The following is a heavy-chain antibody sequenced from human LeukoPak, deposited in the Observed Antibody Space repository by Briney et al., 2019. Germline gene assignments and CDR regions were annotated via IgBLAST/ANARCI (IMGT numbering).Heavy chain of an antibody. J-gene: IGHJ4*02. Sequence: PSETLSLTCTVSGGSSSNYFCTWLRQSAGAGLECIGRIHTSGTTYYNPSLKSRVSMSVDTSKNEFFLRLNSVTAADTAVYYCARDPAGHGRYFDYWGQGALVTVSS. CDR2: IHTSGTT. CDR1: GGSSSNYF. D-gene: IGHD1-14*01. CDR3: ARDPAGHGRYFDY. V-gene: IGHV4-4*07.